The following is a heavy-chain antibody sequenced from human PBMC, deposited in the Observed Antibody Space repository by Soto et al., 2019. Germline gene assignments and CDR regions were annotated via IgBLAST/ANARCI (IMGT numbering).Heavy chain of an antibody. D-gene: IGHD4-17*01. CDR3: ASTYGDFLDFQH. CDR1: GFTFSDHY. CDR2: IRNRANSYTT. V-gene: IGHV3-72*01. J-gene: IGHJ1*01. Sequence: EVQLVESGGGLVQPGGSLRLSCAASGFTFSDHYMDWVRQAPGKGLEWVGRIRNRANSYTTEYAASVKGRFTISRDGSKNSLYLQMTSLRTDDTAVYYCASTYGDFLDFQHWGQGTLVTVSS.